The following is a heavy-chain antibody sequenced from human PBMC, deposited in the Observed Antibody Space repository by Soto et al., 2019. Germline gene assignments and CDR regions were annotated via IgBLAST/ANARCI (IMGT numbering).Heavy chain of an antibody. CDR3: ARAIVVTIGGMDV. CDR2: IYYSGST. D-gene: IGHD5-12*01. V-gene: IGHV4-30-4*01. J-gene: IGHJ6*02. Sequence: RQPPGKGLEWIGYIYYSGSTFFNPSLKSRVTISKDTSRNQFSLRLNSVTAADTAVYYCARAIVVTIGGMDVWGQGTTVTVSS.